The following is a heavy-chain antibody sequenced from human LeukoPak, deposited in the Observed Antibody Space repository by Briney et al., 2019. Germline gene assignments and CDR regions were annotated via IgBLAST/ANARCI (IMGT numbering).Heavy chain of an antibody. D-gene: IGHD6-13*01. CDR3: ARAQYSSSWSLPFVDY. Sequence: GGSLRLSCAASGFTFSSYWMHWVRQAPGKGLVWVSRINSDGSSTTYADSVKGRFTISRDNAKNSLYLQMNSLRAEDTAVYYCARAQYSSSWSLPFVDYWGQGTLVTVSS. CDR1: GFTFSSYW. CDR2: INSDGSST. J-gene: IGHJ4*02. V-gene: IGHV3-74*01.